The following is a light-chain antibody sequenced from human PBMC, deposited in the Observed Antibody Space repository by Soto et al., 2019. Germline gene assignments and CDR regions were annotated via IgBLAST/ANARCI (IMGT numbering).Light chain of an antibody. CDR3: QPRINLHP. V-gene: IGKV3D-11*02. Sequence: EIVLTQSPATLSLSPGERATLSCRASQSVSSYLAWYQQKPGQAHRLLIYDASNRATGIPARFSGSGSGKDFTLTISCQEPEDFAVYNCQPRINLHPFCGGTKVAIK. J-gene: IGKJ4*01. CDR2: DAS. CDR1: QSVSSY.